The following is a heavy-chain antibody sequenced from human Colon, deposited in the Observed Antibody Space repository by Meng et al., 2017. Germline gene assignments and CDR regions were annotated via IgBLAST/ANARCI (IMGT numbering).Heavy chain of an antibody. Sequence: QVQLQESGPGLVRPLETLSLTCTVSGGSVSSGSYYWSWIRQPPGKGLEWIGYIYYSGSTNYNPSLKSRVTISVDTSKNQFSLKLSSVTAADTAVYYCARGASDYDFDYWGQGTLVTVSS. CDR2: IYYSGST. J-gene: IGHJ4*02. V-gene: IGHV4-61*01. CDR3: ARGASDYDFDY. CDR1: GGSVSSGSYY. D-gene: IGHD3-22*01.